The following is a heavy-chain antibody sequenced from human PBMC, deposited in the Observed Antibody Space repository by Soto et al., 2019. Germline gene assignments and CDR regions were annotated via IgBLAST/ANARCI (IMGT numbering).Heavy chain of an antibody. CDR2: IWYDGSNK. J-gene: IGHJ3*02. V-gene: IGHV3-33*01. D-gene: IGHD1-26*01. CDR3: ARDRVGGAFDI. CDR1: GFTFSSYG. Sequence: GGSLRLSCAASGFTFSSYGMHWVRQAPGKGLEWVAVIWYDGSNKYYADSVKGRFTISRDNSKNTLYLQMNSLRAEATAVYYCARDRVGGAFDIWGQGTMVTVSS.